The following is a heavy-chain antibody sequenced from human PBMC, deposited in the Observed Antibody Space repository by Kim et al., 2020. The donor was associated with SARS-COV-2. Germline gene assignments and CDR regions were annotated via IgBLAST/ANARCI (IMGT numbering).Heavy chain of an antibody. D-gene: IGHD1-26*01. V-gene: IGHV4-39*01. CDR2: IYYSGST. CDR3: ARREALSSHYYYNGMDG. J-gene: IGHJ6*02. CDR1: GGSISSSSYY. Sequence: SETLSLTCTVSGGSISSSSYYWGWIRQPPGKGLEWIGSIYYSGSTYYNPSLKSRVTISVDTSKNQFSLKLSSVTAAATAVYYCARREALSSHYYYNGMDGWGQGTTVTVSS.